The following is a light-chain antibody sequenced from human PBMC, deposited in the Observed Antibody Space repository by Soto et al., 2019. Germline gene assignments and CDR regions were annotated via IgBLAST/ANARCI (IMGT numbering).Light chain of an antibody. V-gene: IGKV4-1*01. J-gene: IGKJ1*01. CDR3: QQYNSTRQWT. CDR1: QSVLYSSNNKNY. CDR2: WAS. Sequence: DIVMTQSPDSLAVSLGERATINCKSSQSVLYSSNNKNYLPWDQQKPGQPPKLLIYWASTREYGVPDRFSGSGSGTDFTLTISSLQAEDVAVYYCQQYNSTRQWTFGQGTKVEIK.